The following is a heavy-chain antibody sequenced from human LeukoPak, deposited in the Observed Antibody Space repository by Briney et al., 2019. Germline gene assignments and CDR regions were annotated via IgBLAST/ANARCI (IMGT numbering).Heavy chain of an antibody. CDR3: AKGYYSYGSGSFPYMDV. CDR1: GFTFSSYG. Sequence: PGGSLRLSCAASGFTFSSYGINWVRQAPGKGLEWVSVISGSGSNTHYADSVKGRFTISRDNSKNTLYLQMSSLRAEDTAIYYCAKGYYSYGSGSFPYMDVWGKGTTVTISS. J-gene: IGHJ6*03. CDR2: ISGSGSNT. V-gene: IGHV3-23*01. D-gene: IGHD3-10*01.